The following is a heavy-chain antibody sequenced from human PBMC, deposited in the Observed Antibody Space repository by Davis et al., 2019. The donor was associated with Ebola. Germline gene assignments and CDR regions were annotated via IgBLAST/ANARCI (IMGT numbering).Heavy chain of an antibody. CDR1: GYRFTRYY. D-gene: IGHD3-22*01. Sequence: ASVPVPCKASGYRFTRYYMHWVRQAPGQGLEWMGLINPITGGTSYAQNFQVRVNMTRDTSTSTVYMELSSLRSEDTAVYYCAREGGRYYDSSGYVFDIWGQGTMVKVSS. CDR2: INPITGGT. CDR3: AREGGRYYDSSGYVFDI. J-gene: IGHJ3*02. V-gene: IGHV1-46*01.